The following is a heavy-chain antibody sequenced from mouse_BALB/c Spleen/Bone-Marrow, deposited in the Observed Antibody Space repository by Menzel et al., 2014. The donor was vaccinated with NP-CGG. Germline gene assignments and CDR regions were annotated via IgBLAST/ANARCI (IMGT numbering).Heavy chain of an antibody. J-gene: IGHJ2*01. CDR3: ARSGSSSGYFDY. CDR1: GFTFSSFG. Sequence: DVMLVESRGGLVQPGGSRKLSCAASGFTFSSFGMHWVRQAPEKGLEWVAYISSGSSTVYYADKVMGRFTISRDNPKNTLFLQMTSLRSEDTAMYYCARSGSSSGYFDYWGQGTTLTVSS. D-gene: IGHD1-1*01. CDR2: ISSGSSTV. V-gene: IGHV5-17*02.